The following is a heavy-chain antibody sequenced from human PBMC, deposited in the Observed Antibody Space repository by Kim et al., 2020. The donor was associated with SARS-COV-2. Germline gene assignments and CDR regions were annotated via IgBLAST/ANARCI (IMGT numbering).Heavy chain of an antibody. CDR2: ISYDGSNK. CDR1: GFTFSSYA. J-gene: IGHJ4*02. V-gene: IGHV3-30-3*01. Sequence: GGSLRLSCAASGFTFSSYAMHWVRQAPGKGLEWVAVISYDGSNKYYADSVKGRFTISRDNSKNTLYLQMNSLRAEDTAVYYCARAAPIVVVTATNHAGAFDYWGQGTLVTVSS. D-gene: IGHD2-21*02. CDR3: ARAAPIVVVTATNHAGAFDY.